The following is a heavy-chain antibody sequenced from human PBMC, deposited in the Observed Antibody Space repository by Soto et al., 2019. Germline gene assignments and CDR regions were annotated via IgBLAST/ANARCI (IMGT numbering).Heavy chain of an antibody. D-gene: IGHD6-25*01. Sequence: PSETLSLTCTVSGGSISSGGYYWSWIRQHPGKGLEWIGYIYYSGSTYYNPSLKSRVTISVDTSKNQFSLKLSSVTAADTAVYYCVRGTDLYKCGFWGQGTLVTVSS. CDR2: IYYSGST. V-gene: IGHV4-31*03. J-gene: IGHJ4*02. CDR3: VRGTDLYKCGF. CDR1: GGSISSGGYY.